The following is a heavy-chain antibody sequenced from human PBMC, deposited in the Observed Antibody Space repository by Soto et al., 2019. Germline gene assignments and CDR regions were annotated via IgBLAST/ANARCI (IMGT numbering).Heavy chain of an antibody. J-gene: IGHJ6*02. D-gene: IGHD6-6*01. CDR3: AKEVIADRPQLFYGMDV. CDR1: GFTFSSYG. V-gene: IGHV3-30*18. Sequence: GGSLRLSCAASGFTFSSYGMHWVRQAPGKGLEWVAVISYDGSNKYYADSVKGRFTISRDNSKNTLYLQMNSLRAEDTAVYYCAKEVIADRPQLFYGMDVWGQGTTVTVSS. CDR2: ISYDGSNK.